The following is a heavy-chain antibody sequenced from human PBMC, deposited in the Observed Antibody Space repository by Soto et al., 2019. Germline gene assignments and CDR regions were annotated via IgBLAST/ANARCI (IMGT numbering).Heavy chain of an antibody. D-gene: IGHD2-8*01. Sequence: QVHLVQSGSEVKKPGASVKVSCKASGYTFTSYGITWVRQAPGQGLEWLGWTSAHNGNTDYAQKLQGRVIVTRDTSTSTAYMELKILISDDTAVYYCARGMYGDYWGQGALVNVAS. CDR1: GYTFTSYG. CDR3: ARGMYGDY. J-gene: IGHJ4*02. V-gene: IGHV1-18*01. CDR2: TSAHNGNT.